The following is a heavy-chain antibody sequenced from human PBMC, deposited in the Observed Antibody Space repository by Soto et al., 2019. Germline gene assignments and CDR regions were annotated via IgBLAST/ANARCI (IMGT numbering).Heavy chain of an antibody. CDR3: ANGLGIAAAGFDY. CDR2: ISGSGGST. CDR1: TFSSYA. V-gene: IGHV3-23*01. J-gene: IGHJ4*02. D-gene: IGHD6-13*01. Sequence: TFSSYAMSWVRQAPGKGLEWVSAISGSGGSTYYADSVKGRFTISRDNSKNTLYLQMNSLRAEDTAVYYCANGLGIAAAGFDYWGQGTLVTVS.